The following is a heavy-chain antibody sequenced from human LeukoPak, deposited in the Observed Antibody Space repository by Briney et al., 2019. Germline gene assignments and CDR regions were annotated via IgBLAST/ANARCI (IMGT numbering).Heavy chain of an antibody. CDR1: GFTFSSYS. Sequence: GGSLRLSCVASGFTFSSYSMNWVRQAPGKGLEWISCISSSRSYIYYADSVKGRFTISRDNAKNSVYLQMNSLRAEDTAVYYCTRAVAAADFSPGYWGQGTLVTVSS. CDR3: TRAVAAADFSPGY. CDR2: ISSSRSYI. V-gene: IGHV3-21*01. D-gene: IGHD3/OR15-3a*01. J-gene: IGHJ4*02.